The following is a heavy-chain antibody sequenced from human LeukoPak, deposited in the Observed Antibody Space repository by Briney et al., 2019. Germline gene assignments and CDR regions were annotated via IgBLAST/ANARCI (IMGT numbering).Heavy chain of an antibody. V-gene: IGHV1-46*01. J-gene: IGHJ4*02. D-gene: IGHD3-22*01. CDR2: INPSGGST. CDR1: GYTFTSYY. CDR3: ARDSRPSYDSSGYYYPGDY. Sequence: ASVKVSCKASGYTFTSYYMHWVRQAPGQGLEWMAIINPSGGSTSYAQKFQGTVTMTRDTSTSTVYMELSSLRSEDTAVYYCARDSRPSYDSSGYYYPGDYWGQGTLVTVSS.